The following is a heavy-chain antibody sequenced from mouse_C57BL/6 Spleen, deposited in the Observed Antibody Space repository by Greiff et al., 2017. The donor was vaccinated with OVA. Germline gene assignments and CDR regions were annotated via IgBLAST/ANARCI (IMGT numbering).Heavy chain of an antibody. Sequence: VQLQQPGAELVRPGSSVKLSCKASGYTFTSYWMHWVKQRPIQGLEWIGNIDPSDSETHYNQKFKDKATLTVDKSSSTAYMQLSSLTSEDSAVYHCARYDYDGDYYAMDYWGQGTSVTVSS. V-gene: IGHV1-52*01. J-gene: IGHJ4*01. CDR2: IDPSDSET. CDR1: GYTFTSYW. D-gene: IGHD2-4*01. CDR3: ARYDYDGDYYAMDY.